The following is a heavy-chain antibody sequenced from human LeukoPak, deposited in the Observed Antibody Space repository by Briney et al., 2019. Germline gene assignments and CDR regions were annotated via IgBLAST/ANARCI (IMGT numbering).Heavy chain of an antibody. D-gene: IGHD2-2*02. CDR3: ARVVVVPAAIPSY. J-gene: IGHJ4*02. V-gene: IGHV3-11*04. CDR1: GFTFSDYY. CDR2: ISSSGSTI. Sequence: GGSLRLSCAASGFTFSDYYMSLIRQAPGKGLEWVSYISSSGSTIYYADSVKGRFTISRDNAKNPLYLQMNSLRAEDTAVYYCARVVVVPAAIPSYWGQGTLVTVSS.